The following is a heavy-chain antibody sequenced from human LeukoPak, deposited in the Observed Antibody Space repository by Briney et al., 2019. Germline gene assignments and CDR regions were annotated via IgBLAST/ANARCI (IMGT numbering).Heavy chain of an antibody. CDR1: GFTFSSYA. J-gene: IGHJ6*01. V-gene: IGHV3-30*04. D-gene: IGHD2-2*01. Sequence: GGSLRLSSAASGFTFSSYAMHWVAPAPAKGREGGAVISYDGRNKYYTDSVRGRFTIATDNSKNTLYLQKNSARTEDTAVYYCARDSGYCSSTSCRYYYYYGLDVWGQGTTVTVSS. CDR3: ARDSGYCSSTSCRYYYYYGLDV. CDR2: ISYDGRNK.